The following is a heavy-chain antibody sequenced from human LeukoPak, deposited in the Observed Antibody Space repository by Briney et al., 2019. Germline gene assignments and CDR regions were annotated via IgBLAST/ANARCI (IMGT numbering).Heavy chain of an antibody. CDR1: GASMRPYY. Sequence: PSETLSLTCTVSGASMRPYYWSWIRQPPGKGLEWIGFIYHSGSTDYNPSLKSRGTISVDTSKNQFSLKLSSVTAADTAVYYCARTNYYGSGSYYPDLWGQGTLVTVSS. J-gene: IGHJ5*02. V-gene: IGHV4-59*08. D-gene: IGHD3-10*01. CDR3: ARTNYYGSGSYYPDL. CDR2: IYHSGST.